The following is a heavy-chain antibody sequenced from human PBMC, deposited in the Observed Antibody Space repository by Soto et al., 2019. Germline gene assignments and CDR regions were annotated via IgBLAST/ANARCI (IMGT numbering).Heavy chain of an antibody. V-gene: IGHV4-39*01. CDR1: GGSISSSSYY. Sequence: SETLSLTCTVSGGSISSSSYYWGWIRQPPGKGLEWIGSIYYSGSTYYNPSLKSRVTISVDTSKNQFSLKLSSVTAADTAVYYCASDVRIVVVVAGGLSAFDIWGQGTMVTVSS. CDR2: IYYSGST. CDR3: ASDVRIVVVVAGGLSAFDI. J-gene: IGHJ3*02. D-gene: IGHD2-15*01.